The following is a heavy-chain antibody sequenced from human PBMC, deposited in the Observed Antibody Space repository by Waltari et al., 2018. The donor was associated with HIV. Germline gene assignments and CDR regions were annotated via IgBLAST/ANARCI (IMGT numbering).Heavy chain of an antibody. D-gene: IGHD2-21*01. CDR2: ISATDSST. Sequence: KLLDVGGGLVQPGGSLRVSCVTSGFPFNTSAMTWVRHTSGRGLEWISSISATDSSTHYSDSVQGRFSISRDNLKKEVYLQMDSLRGDDTGIYFCAREALVATGPLDLWGQGVLVTVAS. V-gene: IGHV3-48*03. J-gene: IGHJ4*02. CDR1: GFPFNTSA. CDR3: AREALVATGPLDL.